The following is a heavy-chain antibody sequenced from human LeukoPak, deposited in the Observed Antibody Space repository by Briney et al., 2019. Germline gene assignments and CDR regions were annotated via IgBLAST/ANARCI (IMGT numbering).Heavy chain of an antibody. V-gene: IGHV1-2*02. Sequence: ASVKVSCKASGYTFTGYYMHWVRQAPGQGLEWMGWINPNSGGTNYAQKFQGRVTMTRGTSISTAYMELSRLRSDDTAVYYCARSMIVVVTVGLDYWGQGTLVTVSS. J-gene: IGHJ4*02. CDR1: GYTFTGYY. CDR2: INPNSGGT. CDR3: ARSMIVVVTVGLDY. D-gene: IGHD3-22*01.